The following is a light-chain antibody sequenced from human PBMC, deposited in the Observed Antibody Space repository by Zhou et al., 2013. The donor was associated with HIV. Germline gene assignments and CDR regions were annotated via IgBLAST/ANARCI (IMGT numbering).Light chain of an antibody. J-gene: IGKJ4*01. CDR2: ETS. CDR1: ETVGRS. Sequence: IQMTQSPSIVSASLGVRVTITCRANETVGRSLAWYQQKRGKAPTLVIYETSILDKGVPSRFAGSGSGTEFILTITSLQPDDLGTYFCQQYQSFLLSFGRRDQGGHQT. CDR3: QQYQSFLLS. V-gene: IGKV1-5*03.